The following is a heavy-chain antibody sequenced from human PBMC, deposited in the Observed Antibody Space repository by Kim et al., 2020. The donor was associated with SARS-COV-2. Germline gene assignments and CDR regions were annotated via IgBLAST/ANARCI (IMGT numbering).Heavy chain of an antibody. CDR3: PRPSYGDYSSDAFDI. V-gene: IGHV4-34*01. D-gene: IGHD4-17*01. Sequence: SETLSLTCAVYGGSFSGYYWSWIRQPPGKGLEWIGEINHSGSTNYNPSLKRRVTISVDTSKNQFSLKLSSVTAADTAVYYCPRPSYGDYSSDAFDIWGQWTMVTVSS. CDR2: INHSGST. CDR1: GGSFSGYY. J-gene: IGHJ3*02.